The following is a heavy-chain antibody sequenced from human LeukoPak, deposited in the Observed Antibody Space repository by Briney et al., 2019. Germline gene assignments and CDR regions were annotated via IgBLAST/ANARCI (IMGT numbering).Heavy chain of an antibody. J-gene: IGHJ4*02. CDR1: GFTVSSNY. CDR2: IYSGGST. V-gene: IGHV3-53*04. CDR3: ARGTTYYDFWSGYSKGVYFDY. D-gene: IGHD3-3*01. Sequence: GGSLRLSCAASGFTVSSNYMSWVRQAPGKGLEGVSVIYSGGSTYYADSVKGRFTISRHNSKNTLYLQMNSLRAEDTAVYYCARGTTYYDFWSGYSKGVYFDYWGQGTLVTVSS.